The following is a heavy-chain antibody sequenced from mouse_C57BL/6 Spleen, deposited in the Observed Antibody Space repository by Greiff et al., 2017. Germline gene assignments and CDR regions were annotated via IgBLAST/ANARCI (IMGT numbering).Heavy chain of an antibody. Sequence: EVKLVESGGDLVKPGGSLKLSCAASGFTFSSYGMSWVRQTPDKRLEWVATISSGGSYTYYPDSVKGRFTISRDNAKNTLYLQMSSRKSEDTAMYYCARLDGYSYAMDYWGQGTSVTVSS. D-gene: IGHD2-3*01. CDR3: ARLDGYSYAMDY. CDR1: GFTFSSYG. J-gene: IGHJ4*01. CDR2: ISSGGSYT. V-gene: IGHV5-6*01.